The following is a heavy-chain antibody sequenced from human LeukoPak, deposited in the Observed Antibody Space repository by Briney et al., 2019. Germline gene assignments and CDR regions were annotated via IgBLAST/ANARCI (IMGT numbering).Heavy chain of an antibody. Sequence: SGGSLRLSCAASGFTFSSYTMNWVRQAPGKGLEWISFISTSSRNIYYADSVKGRFTISRDNAKNSLYLQMNGLRDEDTAMYYCARDSVGSTTYYAYWYFDLWGRGTQVTVSS. D-gene: IGHD2/OR15-2a*01. J-gene: IGHJ2*01. CDR1: GFTFSSYT. CDR2: ISTSSRNI. V-gene: IGHV3-48*02. CDR3: ARDSVGSTTYYAYWYFDL.